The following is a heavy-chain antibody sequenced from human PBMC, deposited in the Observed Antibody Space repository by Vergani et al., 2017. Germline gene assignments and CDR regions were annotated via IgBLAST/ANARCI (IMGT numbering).Heavy chain of an antibody. CDR3: VGDRGLCAGGRCYTEAWDY. CDR1: GFALNRHA. CDR2: ISFDGTNE. J-gene: IGHJ4*02. V-gene: IGHV3-30-3*01. D-gene: IGHD2-2*02. Sequence: QVQLVESGGGVVQPGRSLRLSCVVSGFALNRHAMYWVRQAPGKGLEWVVGISFDGTNEYYPDLVKGRFTISRDIAKNTLYLQVRSLRLEDTGVYHCVGDRGLCAGGRCYTEAWDYWGQGTPVTVSS.